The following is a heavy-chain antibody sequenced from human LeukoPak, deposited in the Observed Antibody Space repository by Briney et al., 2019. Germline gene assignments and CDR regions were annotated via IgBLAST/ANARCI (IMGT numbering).Heavy chain of an antibody. CDR1: GYTFTGYY. V-gene: IGHV1-2*02. D-gene: IGHD5-18*01. CDR2: INPSSGGT. Sequence: ASVKVSCKASGYTFTGYYMHWVRQAPGQGLEWTGWINPSSGGTNYAQKFQGRVTMTRDTSISTAYMELSRLRSDDTAVYYCARDLADTAMDYYYYGMDVWAQETRVTVSS. J-gene: IGHJ6*02. CDR3: ARDLADTAMDYYYYGMDV.